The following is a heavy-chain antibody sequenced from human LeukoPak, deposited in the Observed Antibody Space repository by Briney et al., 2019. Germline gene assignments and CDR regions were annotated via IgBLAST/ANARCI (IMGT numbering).Heavy chain of an antibody. CDR1: RLTFSSYA. CDR2: ISESGTGT. Sequence: GGSLRLSCAASRLTFSSYAMSWVRQAPGRGLEWVSAISESGTGTYYAEAVKGRFTISRDNSKNTLSLQMNSLRAEDTAVYYCARDPLEFVVVPAATHFDYWGQGTLVTVSS. J-gene: IGHJ4*02. V-gene: IGHV3-23*01. CDR3: ARDPLEFVVVPAATHFDY. D-gene: IGHD2-2*01.